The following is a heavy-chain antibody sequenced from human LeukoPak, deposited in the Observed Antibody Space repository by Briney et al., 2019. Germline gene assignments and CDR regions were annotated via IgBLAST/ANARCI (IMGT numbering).Heavy chain of an antibody. J-gene: IGHJ4*02. Sequence: SSETLSLTCTVSGVSISGSTYHWGWIRQAPGKGLEWIASIYYSGSTYYNPSLKSRVTISVDTSKNQFSMKLSSVTAADTAVFYCARLGDTHFDYWGQGTLVTVSS. CDR2: IYYSGST. CDR1: GVSISGSTYH. CDR3: ARLGDTHFDY. V-gene: IGHV4-39*01. D-gene: IGHD3-16*01.